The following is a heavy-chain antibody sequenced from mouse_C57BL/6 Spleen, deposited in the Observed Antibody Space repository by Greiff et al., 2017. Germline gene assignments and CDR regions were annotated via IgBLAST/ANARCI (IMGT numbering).Heavy chain of an antibody. CDR2: IDPSDSYT. J-gene: IGHJ3*01. CDR1: GYTFTSYW. Sequence: LVRPGTSVKLSCKASGYTFTSYWMHWVKQRPGQGLEWIGVIDPSDSYTNYNQKFKGKATLTVDTSSSTAYMQLSSLTSEDSAVYYCARSPPYDYDEGFAYWGQGTLVTVSA. V-gene: IGHV1-59*01. D-gene: IGHD2-4*01. CDR3: ARSPPYDYDEGFAY.